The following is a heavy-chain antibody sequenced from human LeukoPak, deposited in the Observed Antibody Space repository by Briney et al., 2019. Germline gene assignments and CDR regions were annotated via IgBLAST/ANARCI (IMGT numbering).Heavy chain of an antibody. CDR2: IYPGDSDT. J-gene: IGHJ6*02. CDR3: ARTTMVGYYYYGMDV. Sequence: GGSLKISCKGSGYSFTSYWIGWVRQMPGKGLEWMGIIYPGDSDTRYSPSFQGQVTISADKSISTAYLQWSSLKASDTAMYYCARTTMVGYYYYGMDVWGQGTTVTVSS. CDR1: GYSFTSYW. D-gene: IGHD3-10*02. V-gene: IGHV5-51*01.